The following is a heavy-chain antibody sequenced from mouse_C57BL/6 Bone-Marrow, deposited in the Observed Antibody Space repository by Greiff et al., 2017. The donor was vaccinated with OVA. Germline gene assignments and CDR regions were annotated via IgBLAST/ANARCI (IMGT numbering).Heavy chain of an antibody. CDR2: IDPSDSYT. CDR3: AREEVTTVVEDWYFDA. V-gene: IGHV1-59*01. J-gene: IGHJ1*03. Sequence: QVQLQQPGAELVRPGTSVKLSCKASGYTFTSYWMHWVKQRPGQGLEWIGVIDPSDSYTNYNQKFKGKATLTVDTSSSTAYMQLSSLTSEDSAVYYCAREEVTTVVEDWYFDAWGTGTTVTVSS. CDR1: GYTFTSYW. D-gene: IGHD1-1*01.